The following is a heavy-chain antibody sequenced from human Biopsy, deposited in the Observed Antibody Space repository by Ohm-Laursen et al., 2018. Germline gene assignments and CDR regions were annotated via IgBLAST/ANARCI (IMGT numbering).Heavy chain of an antibody. Sequence: SAKVSCKASGGTFQKYGVTWVRQAPGQGLEWMGGIIPMLGTVQYARKLRGRVTITADKPTSTAFMELTSLTSDDTAVYYSARDTLMAQHLVPGENWFDPWGQRTLVTVSS. CDR3: ARDTLMAQHLVPGENWFDP. J-gene: IGHJ5*02. CDR2: IIPMLGTV. CDR1: GGTFQKYG. D-gene: IGHD3-10*01. V-gene: IGHV1-69*10.